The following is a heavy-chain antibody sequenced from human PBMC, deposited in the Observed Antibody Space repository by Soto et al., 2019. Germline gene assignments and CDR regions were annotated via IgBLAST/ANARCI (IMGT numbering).Heavy chain of an antibody. CDR2: IKSKTDGGTT. V-gene: IGHV3-15*01. CDR1: GFTFSNAW. D-gene: IGHD6-6*01. J-gene: IGHJ2*01. Sequence: GGSLRLSCAASGFTFSNAWMSWVRQAPGKGLEWVGRIKSKTDGGTTDYAAPVKGRFTISRDDSKNTLYLQMNSLKTEDTAVYYCTTDPGAYVVPFDLWGRGTLVTVSS. CDR3: TTDPGAYVVPFDL.